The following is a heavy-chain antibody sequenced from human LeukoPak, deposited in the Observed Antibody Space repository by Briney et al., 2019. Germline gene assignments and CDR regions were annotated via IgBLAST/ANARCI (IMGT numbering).Heavy chain of an antibody. CDR2: IKQDGSEK. Sequence: GGSLRLSCAASGFTFSGYWMSWVRQAPGKGLEWVANIKQDGSEKYYVDSVKGRFTISRDNAKNSLYLQMNSLRAEDTAVYYCAREYSNYVFSYFDHWGQGTLVTVSS. V-gene: IGHV3-7*01. CDR1: GFTFSGYW. CDR3: AREYSNYVFSYFDH. D-gene: IGHD4-11*01. J-gene: IGHJ4*02.